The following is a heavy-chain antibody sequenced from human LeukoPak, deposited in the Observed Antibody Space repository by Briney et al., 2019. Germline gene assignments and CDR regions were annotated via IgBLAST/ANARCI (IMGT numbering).Heavy chain of an antibody. V-gene: IGHV3-48*03. Sequence: GGSLRLSCAASGFTSSSYEMNWVRQAPGKELEWVSYVSSSGSTIYYADSVKGRFTISRDNAKNSLYLQMNSLRAEDTAVYYCARDRDYYASSGSPGGLDYWGQGTLVTVSS. D-gene: IGHD3-22*01. CDR2: VSSSGSTI. CDR1: GFTSSSYE. CDR3: ARDRDYYASSGSPGGLDY. J-gene: IGHJ4*02.